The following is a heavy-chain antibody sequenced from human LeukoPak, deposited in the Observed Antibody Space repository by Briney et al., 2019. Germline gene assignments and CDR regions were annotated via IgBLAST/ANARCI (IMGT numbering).Heavy chain of an antibody. J-gene: IGHJ4*02. CDR1: GYTFTDYY. V-gene: IGHV1-2*02. Sequence: ASVKVSCKASGYTFTDYYIHWVRQAPGQGLEWMGWINPSSGGTNYAQKFQGRVTMTRDTSIRTAFMWVSGLRSDDTAVYFCARSEFLEWSMTPGFDYWGQGTLVTVSS. CDR2: INPSSGGT. CDR3: ARSEFLEWSMTPGFDY. D-gene: IGHD3-3*01.